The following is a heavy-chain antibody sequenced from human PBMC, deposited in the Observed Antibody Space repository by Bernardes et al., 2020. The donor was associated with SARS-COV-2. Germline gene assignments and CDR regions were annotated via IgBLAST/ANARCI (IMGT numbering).Heavy chain of an antibody. CDR3: ARQASYDFWTGSHYLDY. CDR2: ISPYNDDT. V-gene: IGHV1-18*01. J-gene: IGHJ4*02. D-gene: IGHD3-3*01. CDR1: GYTFTTYG. Sequence: ASVKVSCKASGYTFTTYGLTWVRQAPGQGLEWLGWISPYNDDTHSAQNLQGRVTMTTETSTSTAYMELRSLISDDTAVYYCARQASYDFWTGSHYLDYWGQRTPVTVAS.